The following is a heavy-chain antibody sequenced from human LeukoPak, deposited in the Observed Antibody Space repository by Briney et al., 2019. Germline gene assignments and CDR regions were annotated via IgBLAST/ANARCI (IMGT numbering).Heavy chain of an antibody. V-gene: IGHV4-59*08. D-gene: IGHD3-16*02. J-gene: IGHJ4*02. CDR3: ARHARYYDYVWGSYRHEIDY. CDR1: GGSLSSYY. CDR2: IYYSGST. Sequence: SETLSLTCTVSGGSLSSYYWSWIRQPPGKGLEWIGYIYYSGSTNCNPSLKSRVTISVDTSKNQFSLKLSSVTAADTAVYYCARHARYYDYVWGSYRHEIDYWGQGTLVTVSS.